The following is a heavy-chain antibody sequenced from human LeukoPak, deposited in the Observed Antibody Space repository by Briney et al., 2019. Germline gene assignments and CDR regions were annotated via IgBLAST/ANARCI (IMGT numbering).Heavy chain of an antibody. D-gene: IGHD3-10*01. Sequence: GGSLRLSCAASGLTFDDYAMHWVRQAPGKGLEWVSGISWNSGSIGYADSVKGRFTISRDNAKNSLYLQMNSLRAEDMALYYCAKEAGGGSGSYYRLYYFDYWGQGTLVTVSS. V-gene: IGHV3-9*03. CDR1: GLTFDDYA. CDR2: ISWNSGSI. J-gene: IGHJ4*02. CDR3: AKEAGGGSGSYYRLYYFDY.